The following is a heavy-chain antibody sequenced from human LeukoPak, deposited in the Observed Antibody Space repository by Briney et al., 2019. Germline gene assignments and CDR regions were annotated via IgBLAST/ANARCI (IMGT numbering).Heavy chain of an antibody. CDR3: AKEHSASGSVDY. V-gene: IGHV3-43*02. CDR1: GFTFDAYA. CDR2: IGGHGGST. Sequence: PGGSLRLSCAASGFTFDAYAMYWVRQAPGKGLECVSLIGGHGGSTYYADSVKGRFTISRDNSKNSLYLQTNSLRTEDTALYYCAKEHSASGSVDYWGQGTLVTVSS. D-gene: IGHD1-26*01. J-gene: IGHJ4*02.